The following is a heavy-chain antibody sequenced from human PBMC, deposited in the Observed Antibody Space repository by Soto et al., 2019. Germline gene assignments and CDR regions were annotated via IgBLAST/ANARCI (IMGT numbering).Heavy chain of an antibody. D-gene: IGHD2-15*01. V-gene: IGHV3-48*02. CDR1: GFTLSSYS. J-gene: IGHJ4*02. CDR2: ISSSSITI. CDR3: ARSGGYCSGGSCYSLDY. Sequence: EVQLVESGGGLVQPGGSLRLSCAASGFTLSSYSMKWVRQAPGKGLEWVSYISSSSITIYYADSVKGRFTISRDNAKNSLFLQTNSLRDEDTAVYYCARSGGYCSGGSCYSLDYWGQGTLVTVSS.